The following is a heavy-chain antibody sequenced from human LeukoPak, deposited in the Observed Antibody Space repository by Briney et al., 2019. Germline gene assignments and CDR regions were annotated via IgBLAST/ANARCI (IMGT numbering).Heavy chain of an antibody. CDR1: GFTFSDHY. Sequence: GGSLRLSCAVSGFTFSDHYMDWIRQVPGKGLEWLGRSRSKAKSYTTEYAASVRGRFTISRGASKDSLYLQMDSLKTEDTAVYYCVRGRNSFDIWGQGTMVTVSS. CDR3: VRGRNSFDI. J-gene: IGHJ3*02. V-gene: IGHV3-72*01. CDR2: SRSKAKSYTT.